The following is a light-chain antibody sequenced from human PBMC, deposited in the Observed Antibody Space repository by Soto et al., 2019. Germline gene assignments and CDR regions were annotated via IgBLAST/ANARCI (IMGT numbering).Light chain of an antibody. Sequence: QSALTQPRSVSGSPGQSVTISCTGTISDVGDYDFVSWYQQHPGKAPELIIYEISNRPSGVSSRFSGSKSGNTASLTISGLQAEDESDYYCSSYTTSHTLVFGGGTTVTVL. CDR3: SSYTTSHTLV. J-gene: IGLJ2*01. CDR2: EIS. V-gene: IGLV2-14*01. CDR1: ISDVGDYDF.